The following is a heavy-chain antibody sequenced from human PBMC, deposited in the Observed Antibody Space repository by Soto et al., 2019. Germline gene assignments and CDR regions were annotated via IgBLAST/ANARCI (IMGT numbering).Heavy chain of an antibody. V-gene: IGHV3-30*03. CDR1: GFTFSSYG. J-gene: IGHJ4*02. CDR2: ISYDGSNK. CDR3: VVLRSRSWYNFASEKSFDY. Sequence: QVQLVESGGGVVQPGRSLRLSCEASGFTFSSYGMHSVRQAPGKGLEWVAVISYDGSNKYYAESVKGRFTISRDNSKNTMYLQMNSLRAEDTAMYCCVVLRSRSWYNFASEKSFDYWGQGNLVPVSS. D-gene: IGHD6-13*01.